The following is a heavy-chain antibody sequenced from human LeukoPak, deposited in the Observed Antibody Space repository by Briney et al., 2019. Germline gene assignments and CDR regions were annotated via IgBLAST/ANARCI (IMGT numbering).Heavy chain of an antibody. CDR1: GGSFSGYY. CDR3: ARGLDP. Sequence: KPSETLSFTCAVYGGSFSGYYWSWIRQPPGKGLEWIGEINHSGSTNYNPSLKSRVTISVDTSKDQFSLKLSSVTAADTAVYYCARGLDPWGQGTLVTVSS. CDR2: INHSGST. J-gene: IGHJ5*02. V-gene: IGHV4-34*01.